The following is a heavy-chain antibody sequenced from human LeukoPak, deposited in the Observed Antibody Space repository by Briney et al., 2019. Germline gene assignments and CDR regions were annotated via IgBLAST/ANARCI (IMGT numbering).Heavy chain of an antibody. CDR3: ARGIMRYDKSDGFFIDKQFD. D-gene: IGHD3-9*01. CDR1: GGSISSGDYY. CDR2: IYYSGST. Sequence: SETLSLTCTVSGGSISSGDYYWSWIRQPPGKGLEWIGYIYYSGSTYYNPSLKSRVTMSIDTSKNQFSLKLSSVTAADTAVYNCARGIMRYDKSDGFFIDKQFDYGAQEPLATVSS. J-gene: IGHJ4*01. V-gene: IGHV4-30-4*01.